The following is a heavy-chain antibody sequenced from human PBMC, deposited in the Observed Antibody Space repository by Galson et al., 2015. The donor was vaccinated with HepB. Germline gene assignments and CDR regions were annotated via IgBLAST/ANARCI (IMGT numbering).Heavy chain of an antibody. Sequence: SLRLSCAASGFTFSGSAMHWVRQASGKGLEWVGRIRNKPNSYATAYAASVKGRFTISRDDSKNTAYLQMNSLKTEDTAVYYCTRQVPDSYGSGSLYGMDVWGQGTTFTVSS. CDR2: IRNKPNSYAT. J-gene: IGHJ6*02. D-gene: IGHD3-10*01. CDR3: TRQVPDSYGSGSLYGMDV. V-gene: IGHV3-73*01. CDR1: GFTFSGSA.